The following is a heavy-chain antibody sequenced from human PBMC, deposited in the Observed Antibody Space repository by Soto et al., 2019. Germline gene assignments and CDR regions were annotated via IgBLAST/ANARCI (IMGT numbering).Heavy chain of an antibody. V-gene: IGHV3-33*01. J-gene: IGHJ6*02. CDR1: GFTFSSYG. Sequence: QVQLVESGGGVVQPGRSLRLSCAASGFTFSSYGMHWVRQAPGKGLEWVAVIWYDGSNKYYADSVKGRFTISRDNSKNPLYLQMNSLRAEETAVYYCARDTAPGLAINYYYYYGMDVWGQGTTVTVSS. CDR3: ARDTAPGLAINYYYYYGMDV. D-gene: IGHD3-9*01. CDR2: IWYDGSNK.